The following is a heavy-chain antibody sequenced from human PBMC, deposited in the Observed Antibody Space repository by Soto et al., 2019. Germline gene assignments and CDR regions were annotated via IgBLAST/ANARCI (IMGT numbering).Heavy chain of an antibody. D-gene: IGHD3-3*01. Sequence: ASVKVSCKASGYTFTSYGISWVRQAPGQGFEWMGWISAYNGNTNYAQKLQGRVTMTTDTSTSTAYMELRSLRSDDTAVYYCARDGSPAYYDFWSGYPHWGQGTLVTVSS. V-gene: IGHV1-18*01. CDR1: GYTFTSYG. CDR2: ISAYNGNT. J-gene: IGHJ4*02. CDR3: ARDGSPAYYDFWSGYPH.